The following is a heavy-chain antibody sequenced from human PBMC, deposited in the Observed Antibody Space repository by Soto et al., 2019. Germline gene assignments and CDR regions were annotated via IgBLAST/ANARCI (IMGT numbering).Heavy chain of an antibody. J-gene: IGHJ6*02. D-gene: IGHD2-21*01. V-gene: IGHV6-1*01. CDR3: ARVASFSGMDV. CDR2: TYYRSKWYN. CDR1: GNSVSSNSAA. Sequence: SQTLSFTCVLSGNSVSSNSAAWIWIRQSPSRGLEWLGRTYYRSKWYNDYAVSVKSRITINPDTSKNQFSLQLDSLITEDTAVYYCARVASFSGMDVWGQGTPVTVS.